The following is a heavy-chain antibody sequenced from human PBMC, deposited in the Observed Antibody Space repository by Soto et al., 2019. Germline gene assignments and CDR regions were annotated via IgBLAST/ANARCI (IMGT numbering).Heavy chain of an antibody. CDR2: MNPNSGNT. J-gene: IGHJ5*02. Sequence: QVQLVQSGAEVKKPGASVKVSCKASGYTFTSYDINWVRQATGQGLEYLGWMNPNSGNTAYVPKFQGRVTMSWDTSITAAYMELSSLRSGETAVYFCARGIKYGAYSRWFDPWGQGTRVAVSS. V-gene: IGHV1-8*01. D-gene: IGHD4-17*01. CDR3: ARGIKYGAYSRWFDP. CDR1: GYTFTSYD.